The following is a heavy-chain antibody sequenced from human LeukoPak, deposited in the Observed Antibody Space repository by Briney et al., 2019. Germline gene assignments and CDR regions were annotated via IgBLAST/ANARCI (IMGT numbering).Heavy chain of an antibody. CDR3: TKGQWLRDPGFAFNI. Sequence: PGGSLRLSCAASGFTFSSYGMHWVRQAPGKGLEWVAVISYDGSNKYYADSVKGRFTISRDNSKNTLYLQMNSLRAEDTAVYYCTKGQWLRDPGFAFNIWGQGTMVTVSA. CDR2: ISYDGSNK. CDR1: GFTFSSYG. J-gene: IGHJ3*02. D-gene: IGHD5-12*01. V-gene: IGHV3-30*18.